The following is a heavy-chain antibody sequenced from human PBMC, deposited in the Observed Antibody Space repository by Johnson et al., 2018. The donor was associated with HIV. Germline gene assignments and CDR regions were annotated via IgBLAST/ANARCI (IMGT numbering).Heavy chain of an antibody. D-gene: IGHD1-1*01. CDR1: GFNFDDYG. Sequence: VQLVESGGGVVRPGGSLRLSCAASGFNFDDYGMSWVRQAPGKGLEWVSSINWNGGSTGYADSVKGRFTISRDNANNSLHLQMNNLRAEDTAVYFCATVWRNEGRHSFDIWGQGTMVTVSS. V-gene: IGHV3-20*04. CDR3: ATVWRNEGRHSFDI. CDR2: INWNGGST. J-gene: IGHJ3*02.